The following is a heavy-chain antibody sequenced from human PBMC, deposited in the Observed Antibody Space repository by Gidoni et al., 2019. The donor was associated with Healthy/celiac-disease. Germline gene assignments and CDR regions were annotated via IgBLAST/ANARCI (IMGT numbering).Heavy chain of an antibody. CDR2: IKQDGSKK. V-gene: IGHV3-7*01. D-gene: IGHD5-12*01. CDR1: GVTLSSHW. J-gene: IGHJ4*02. Sequence: EVQLVESGGGLVQPGGSLRLSCAASGVTLSSHWMRWVRQAPGKGVEWVANIKQDGSKKYYVDSVKGRFTIARDNAKSSLYLQMNSLRAEDTAVYYCARGPDIVATIDEYYFDYWGQGTLVTVSS. CDR3: ARGPDIVATIDEYYFDY.